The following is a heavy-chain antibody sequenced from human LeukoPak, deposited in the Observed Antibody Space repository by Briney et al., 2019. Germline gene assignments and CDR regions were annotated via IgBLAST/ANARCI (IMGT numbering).Heavy chain of an antibody. Sequence: ASVKVSCEASGGTFSSYAISWVRQAPGQGLEWMGGIIPIFGTANYAQKFQGRVTITADESTSTAYMELSSLRSEDTAVYYCARDIVVALPYYYYYGMDVWGQGTTVTVSS. CDR2: IIPIFGTA. CDR3: ARDIVVALPYYYYYGMDV. CDR1: GGTFSSYA. V-gene: IGHV1-69*13. J-gene: IGHJ6*02. D-gene: IGHD2-2*01.